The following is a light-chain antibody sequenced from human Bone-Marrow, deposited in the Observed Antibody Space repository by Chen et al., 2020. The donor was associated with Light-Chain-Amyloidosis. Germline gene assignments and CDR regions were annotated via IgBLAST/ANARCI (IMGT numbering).Light chain of an antibody. CDR1: SGDVGAYNY. V-gene: IGLV2-14*01. J-gene: IGLJ1*01. Sequence: QSALIKPASVSGSPGQSTTSPCLGTSGDVGAYNYASWYQQHPGKAPKVMIYAVSNRPSGVSNRFSGSKSGNTASLTISGLQAEDEADYYCSSFTSSSSYVFGPGTKVTVL. CDR3: SSFTSSSSYV. CDR2: AVS.